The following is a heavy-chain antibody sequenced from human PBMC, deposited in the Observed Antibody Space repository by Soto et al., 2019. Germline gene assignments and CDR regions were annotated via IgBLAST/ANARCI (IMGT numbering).Heavy chain of an antibody. J-gene: IGHJ4*01. CDR2: ISDSGGKT. V-gene: IGHV3-23*01. D-gene: IGHD5-18*01. CDR1: GFSFSTYA. CDR3: ANGYTCPC. Sequence: GGSLRLSCVATGFSFSTYAMTWVRQAPEKGLEWVSTISDSGGKTDYADSVKGRFTVSRDNSKNMFYLQMNSLRVEDTAMYYCANGYTCPCWGHGTLVTVSS.